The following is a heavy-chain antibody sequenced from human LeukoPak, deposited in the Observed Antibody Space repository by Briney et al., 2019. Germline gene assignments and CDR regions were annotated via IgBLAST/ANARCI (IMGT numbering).Heavy chain of an antibody. D-gene: IGHD4/OR15-4a*01. CDR1: GGSISSYY. Sequence: SETLSLTCNVSGGSISSYYWSWIRQPPGKELEWIGYIYYSGSTNYTPSLKSRVTISVDASKNQFSLKLSSVTAADTAVYYCARDPGAYFDYWGQGTLVTVSS. CDR3: ARDPGAYFDY. V-gene: IGHV4-59*01. CDR2: IYYSGST. J-gene: IGHJ4*02.